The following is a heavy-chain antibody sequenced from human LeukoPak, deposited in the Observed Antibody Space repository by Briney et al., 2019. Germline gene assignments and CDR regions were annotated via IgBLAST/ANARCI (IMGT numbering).Heavy chain of an antibody. D-gene: IGHD2-21*02. CDR2: TYYRSKWYN. CDR3: ARGYCGGDCYSAWGSTNWFDP. V-gene: IGHV6-1*01. Sequence: SQTLSLTCALSGDIFSSNSAAWNWIRQSPSRGLEWLGRTYYRSKWYNDYAVSVKSRITINPDTSKNQFSLQLNSVTPEDTAVYYCARGYCGGDCYSAWGSTNWFDPWGQGTLVTVSS. CDR1: GDIFSSNSAA. J-gene: IGHJ5*02.